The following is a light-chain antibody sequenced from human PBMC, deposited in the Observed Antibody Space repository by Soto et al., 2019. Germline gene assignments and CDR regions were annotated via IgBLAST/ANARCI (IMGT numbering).Light chain of an antibody. CDR2: EHN. V-gene: IGLV6-57*04. CDR1: SGGIASNY. Sequence: NFMLTQPRSVSESPGETVTISCTRTSGGIASNYVQWYQQRPGSAPTIVIYEHNQRPSGVPDRFSGSTDGSSNSASLTISGLQTEDEADYYCQSYDSSFVLFGGGTKLPVL. CDR3: QSYDSSFVL. J-gene: IGLJ2*01.